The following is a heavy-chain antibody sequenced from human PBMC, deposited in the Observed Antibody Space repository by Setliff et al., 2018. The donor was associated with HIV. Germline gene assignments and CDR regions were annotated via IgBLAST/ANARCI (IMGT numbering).Heavy chain of an antibody. CDR1: GGSFSGYY. V-gene: IGHV4-34*01. CDR2: INHSGST. CDR3: ARDEQWLVLY. D-gene: IGHD6-19*01. J-gene: IGHJ4*02. Sequence: PSETLSLTCAVYGGSFSGYYWSWIRQPPGKGLEWIGEINHSGSTNYNPSLKSRVTISVDTSKNQFSLKLSSVTAADTAVYYCARDEQWLVLYWGQGTLVTVSS.